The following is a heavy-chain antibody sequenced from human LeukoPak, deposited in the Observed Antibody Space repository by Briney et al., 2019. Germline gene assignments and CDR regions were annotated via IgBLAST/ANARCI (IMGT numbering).Heavy chain of an antibody. CDR3: ARGLNDSWTGENY. CDR1: GFTFSSYG. J-gene: IGHJ4*02. V-gene: IGHV4-34*01. Sequence: GSLRLSCAASGFTFSSYGMHWVRQAPGKGLEWIGEINHSGSTNYNPSLKSRVTISLDTSKSQFSLKVRYVTAADTAVYYCARGLNDSWTGENYWGQGTLVTVSS. D-gene: IGHD3-3*01. CDR2: INHSGST.